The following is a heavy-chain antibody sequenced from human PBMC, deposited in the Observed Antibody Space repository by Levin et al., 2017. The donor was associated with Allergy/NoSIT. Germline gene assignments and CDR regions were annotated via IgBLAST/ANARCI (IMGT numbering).Heavy chain of an antibody. V-gene: IGHV4-59*01. CDR1: GGSISSYY. D-gene: IGHD6-13*01. CDR3: AGVQVRAPWYGSSWYEALDY. CDR2: IYYSGST. J-gene: IGHJ4*02. Sequence: SETLSLTCTVSGGSISSYYWNWIRQPPGKGLEWIAYIYYSGSTNYNPSLKSRVTISVDTSKNQLSLKLSSVTAAGTAVYYCAGVQVRAPWYGSSWYEALDYWGQGTLVTVSS.